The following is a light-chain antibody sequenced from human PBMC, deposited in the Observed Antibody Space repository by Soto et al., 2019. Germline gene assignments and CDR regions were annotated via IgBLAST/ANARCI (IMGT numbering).Light chain of an antibody. CDR1: QSLLHSNGYNY. J-gene: IGKJ2*01. CDR3: MQALQTPYT. CDR2: LGS. V-gene: IGKV2-28*01. Sequence: DIVMTQSPLSLPVTPGEPASISCRSSQSLLHSNGYNYLDWYLQKPGQSPQLLIYLGSNRASGVPDRFSGSGSGTDFTLNISRVEAEDVAVYYCMQALQTPYTFGQGTKLEIK.